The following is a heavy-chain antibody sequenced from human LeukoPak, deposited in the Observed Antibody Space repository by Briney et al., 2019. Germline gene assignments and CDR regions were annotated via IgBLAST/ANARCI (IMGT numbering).Heavy chain of an antibody. V-gene: IGHV4-34*01. Sequence: PGGSLRLSCAASGFIVSSNYMSWIRQPPGKGLEWIGEINHSGSTNYNPSLKSRVTISVDTSKNQFSLKLSSVTAADTAVYYCASSDPRYCSSTSCSRGGGVDYWGQGTLVTVSS. D-gene: IGHD2-2*01. CDR1: GFIVSSNY. CDR2: INHSGST. J-gene: IGHJ4*02. CDR3: ASSDPRYCSSTSCSRGGGVDY.